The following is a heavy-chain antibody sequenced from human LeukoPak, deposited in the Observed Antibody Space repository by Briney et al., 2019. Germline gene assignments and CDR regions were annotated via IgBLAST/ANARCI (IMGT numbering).Heavy chain of an antibody. Sequence: ASVKVSCKASGYTFTSYGISWVRQAPGQVLEWMGWISAYNGNTNYAQKLQGRVTMTTDTSTSTAYMELRSLRSDDTAVYYCARGGGWWGTTVVTALDYWGQGTLVTVSS. CDR1: GYTFTSYG. CDR3: ARGGGWWGTTVVTALDY. V-gene: IGHV1-18*01. J-gene: IGHJ4*02. D-gene: IGHD4-17*01. CDR2: ISAYNGNT.